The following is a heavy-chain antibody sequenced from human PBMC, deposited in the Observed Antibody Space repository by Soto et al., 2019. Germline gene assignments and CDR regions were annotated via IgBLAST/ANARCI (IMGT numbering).Heavy chain of an antibody. Sequence: QPGGSLRLSCAASGFTFSSYAMTWVRQAPGKGLGWVSVIGGSGGGTYYADSVKGRFTISRDNSKNTLYLQMNSLRAEDTAVYYCAKGTANWNFGYFDYWGQGTLVTVSS. CDR2: IGGSGGGT. CDR1: GFTFSSYA. J-gene: IGHJ4*02. V-gene: IGHV3-23*01. D-gene: IGHD1-7*01. CDR3: AKGTANWNFGYFDY.